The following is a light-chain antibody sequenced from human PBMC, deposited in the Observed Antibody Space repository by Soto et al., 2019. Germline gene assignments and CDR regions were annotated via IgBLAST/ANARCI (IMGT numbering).Light chain of an antibody. J-gene: IGKJ1*01. Sequence: EIVLTQSPATLSLSPGERATLSCRASQSVSSYLAWYQQKPGQAPRLLIYDASNRATGIPARFSGSGSGTDFTLTISSLEPDDFAVYYCQQRSNWPRTCGQGTKVEI. CDR2: DAS. CDR1: QSVSSY. V-gene: IGKV3-11*01. CDR3: QQRSNWPRT.